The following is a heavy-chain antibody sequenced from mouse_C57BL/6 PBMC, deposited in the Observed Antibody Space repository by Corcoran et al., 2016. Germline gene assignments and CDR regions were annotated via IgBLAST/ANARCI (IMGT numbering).Heavy chain of an antibody. Sequence: QVQLQQSGAELVKPGASVKISCKASGYAFSSYWMNWVKQRPGKGLEWIGQIYPGDGDTNYNGKFKGKATLTADKSSSTAYMQLSSLTSEDSAVYFCASRGGYDGGWYFDVWGTGTTVTVSS. D-gene: IGHD2-2*01. CDR3: ASRGGYDGGWYFDV. CDR2: IYPGDGDT. CDR1: GYAFSSYW. V-gene: IGHV1-80*01. J-gene: IGHJ1*03.